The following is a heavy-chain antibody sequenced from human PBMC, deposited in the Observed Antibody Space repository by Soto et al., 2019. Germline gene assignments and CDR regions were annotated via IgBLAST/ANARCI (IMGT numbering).Heavy chain of an antibody. J-gene: IGHJ6*02. CDR3: ASHETPYNTAEDEYQYYGMDV. V-gene: IGHV5-51*01. Sequence: GESLKISCKGSEYSFTNHWISSVRQMPGKGLEWMWIIYPGDADTRYSPSFQGQVTISADTSITTAYPEWSSCRDSDTAIYYCASHETPYNTAEDEYQYYGMDVWGQWTKVTVSS. CDR1: EYSFTNHW. D-gene: IGHD1-20*01. CDR2: IYPGDADT.